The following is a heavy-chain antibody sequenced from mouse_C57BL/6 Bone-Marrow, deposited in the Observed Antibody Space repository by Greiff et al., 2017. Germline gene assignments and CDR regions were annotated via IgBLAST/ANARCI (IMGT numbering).Heavy chain of an antibody. CDR3: STPGCYGKYFDV. V-gene: IGHV4-1*01. D-gene: IGHD1-1*02. J-gene: IGHJ1*03. CDR1: GVDLSRYW. CDR2: INSDSSTI. Sequence: AAGGVDLSRYWMSWVRRAPGKGLEWIGEINSDSSTINYAPYLKDKFIITRDNAKNTLYLQMSNVRSADTALYYYSTPGCYGKYFDVWGTGTTVTVSS.